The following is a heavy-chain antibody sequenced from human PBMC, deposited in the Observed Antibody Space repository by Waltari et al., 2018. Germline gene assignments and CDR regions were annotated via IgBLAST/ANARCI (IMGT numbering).Heavy chain of an antibody. CDR3: ARTRTTSSYLQYYYYMDV. V-gene: IGHV4-39*07. J-gene: IGHJ6*03. CDR2: IYYSWST. Sequence: QLQLQESGPRLVKPSETLSLTCSVSGGSISSSSYHWGWIRQSPGKGLEWFGSIYYSWSTYYNPSLKSRVTISVDTFKKQISLRLTSVTAADTAVYYCARTRTTSSYLQYYYYMDVWGRGTTVTISS. D-gene: IGHD3-22*01. CDR1: GGSISSSSYH.